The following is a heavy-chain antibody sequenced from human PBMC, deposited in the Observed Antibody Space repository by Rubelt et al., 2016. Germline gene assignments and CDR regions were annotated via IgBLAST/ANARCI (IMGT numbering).Heavy chain of an antibody. CDR1: GGSISSYY. V-gene: IGHV4-59*12. Sequence: QVQLQESGPGLVKPSETLSLTCTVSGGSISSYYWSWIRQPPGKGLEWIGYIYYSGSTNYNPSLKSRVTISVDTSKNQFSLKLSSVTAADTAVYYCARDAQGGLASYWGQGTLVTVSS. CDR3: ARDAQGGLASY. CDR2: IYYSGST. J-gene: IGHJ4*02. D-gene: IGHD3-16*01.